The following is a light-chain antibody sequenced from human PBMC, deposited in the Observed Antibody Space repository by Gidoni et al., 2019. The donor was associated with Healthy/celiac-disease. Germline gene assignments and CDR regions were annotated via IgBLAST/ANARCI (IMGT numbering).Light chain of an antibody. CDR2: GAS. Sequence: EIVLTQSSGTLFLSPVERATLSCMASQSVSSSYLAWYQQKPGQAPRLLIYGASSRATGIPDRFSGSESGTDFTLTISRLEPEDFAVYYCQQYGSSPYTFGQGTKLEIK. J-gene: IGKJ2*01. CDR1: QSVSSSY. V-gene: IGKV3-20*01. CDR3: QQYGSSPYT.